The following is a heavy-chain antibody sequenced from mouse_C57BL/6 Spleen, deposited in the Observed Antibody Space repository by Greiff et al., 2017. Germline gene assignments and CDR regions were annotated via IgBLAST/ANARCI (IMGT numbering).Heavy chain of an antibody. CDR3: AREGETYGYDGGYMDY. J-gene: IGHJ4*01. D-gene: IGHD2-2*01. V-gene: IGHV1-81*01. CDR2: IYPRSGNT. Sequence: QVQLQQSGAELARPGASVKLSCKASGYTFTSYGISWVKQRTGQGLEWIGEIYPRSGNTYYNEKFKGKATLTADKSSSTAYMELRSLTSEDSAVYFCAREGETYGYDGGYMDYWGQGTSVTVSS. CDR1: GYTFTSYG.